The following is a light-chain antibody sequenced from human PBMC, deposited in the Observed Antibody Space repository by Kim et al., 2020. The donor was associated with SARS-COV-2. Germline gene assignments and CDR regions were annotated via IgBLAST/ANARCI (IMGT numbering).Light chain of an antibody. V-gene: IGLV2-14*03. Sequence: QSALTQPASVSGSPGQSITISCTGTRSDVGGYNYVSWYQQHPGKAPKLMIYDVSNRPSGVSNRFSGSKSGNTASLTISGLQAADEADYYCSSYTSSITLGSVSATGTKVTVL. J-gene: IGLJ1*01. CDR3: SSYTSSITLGSV. CDR2: DVS. CDR1: RSDVGGYNY.